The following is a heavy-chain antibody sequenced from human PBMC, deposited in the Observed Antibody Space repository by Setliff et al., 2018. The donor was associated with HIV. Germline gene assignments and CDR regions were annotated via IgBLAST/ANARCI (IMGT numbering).Heavy chain of an antibody. CDR2: IYTSGST. CDR1: GGSISSGNYY. CDR3: ARDRHSSGLGSYGP. V-gene: IGHV4-61*02. Sequence: SETLSLTCTVSGGSISSGNYYWSWIRQPAGKGLEWIGRIYTSGSTNYNPSLKSRVTISLDTSKNQFSLNLSSVTAADTAVYFCARDRHSSGLGSYGPWGPGILVTVSS. D-gene: IGHD3-10*01. J-gene: IGHJ5*02.